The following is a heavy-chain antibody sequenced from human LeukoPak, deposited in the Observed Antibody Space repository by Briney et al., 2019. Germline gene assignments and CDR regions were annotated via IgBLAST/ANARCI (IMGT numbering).Heavy chain of an antibody. CDR1: GGTFSSYA. D-gene: IGHD6-6*01. Sequence: GASVKVSCKASGGTFSSYAISWVRQAPGQGLEWMGGIIPIFGTANYAQKFQGRVTITTDESTSTAYMELSSLRSEDTAVYYCARDLGRNRGSSASFDYWGQGTLVTVSS. CDR3: ARDLGRNRGSSASFDY. V-gene: IGHV1-69*05. CDR2: IIPIFGTA. J-gene: IGHJ4*02.